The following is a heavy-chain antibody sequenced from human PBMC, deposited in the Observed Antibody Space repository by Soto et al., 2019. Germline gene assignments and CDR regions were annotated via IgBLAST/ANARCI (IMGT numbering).Heavy chain of an antibody. V-gene: IGHV3-53*01. J-gene: IGHJ4*02. D-gene: IGHD5-12*01. CDR1: GFTVSSSNY. CDR3: HGYGY. Sequence: EVQLVESGGGLIQPGGSLRLSCVVSGFTVSSSNYMSWVRQAPGKGLEWVSVIYTGGTTYYADSVKGRFTISRDNSKNTLYLQMNSLRAEDTAAYYCHGYGYWGQGTLVTVSS. CDR2: IYTGGTT.